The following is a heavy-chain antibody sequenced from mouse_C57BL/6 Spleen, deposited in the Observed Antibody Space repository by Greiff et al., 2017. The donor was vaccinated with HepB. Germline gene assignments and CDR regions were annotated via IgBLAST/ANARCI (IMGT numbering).Heavy chain of an antibody. J-gene: IGHJ2*01. CDR3: AMGIYDGYQYYVDY. CDR2: IYPGDGDT. D-gene: IGHD2-3*01. V-gene: IGHV1-82*01. CDR1: GYAFSSSW. Sequence: VQLQQSGPELVKPGASVKISCKASGYAFSSSWMNWVKQRPGKGLEWIGRIYPGDGDTNYNGKFKGKATLTADKSSSPAYMQISSLTAEDAAGYFCAMGIYDGYQYYVDYWGQGTTLTVSS.